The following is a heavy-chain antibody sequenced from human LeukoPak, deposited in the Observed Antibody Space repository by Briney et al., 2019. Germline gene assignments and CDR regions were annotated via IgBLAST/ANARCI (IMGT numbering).Heavy chain of an antibody. V-gene: IGHV4-34*01. CDR2: INHSGST. CDR3: ARGPTGRKDFWSGYYGVDV. J-gene: IGHJ6*02. Sequence: SETLSLTCAVYGGSFSTYYWSWIRQPPGKGLEWIGEINHSGSTNYNPSLKSRVTISVDTSKNQFSLKLSSVTAADTAVYYCARGPTGRKDFWSGYYGVDVWGQGTTVTVSS. D-gene: IGHD3-3*01. CDR1: GGSFSTYY.